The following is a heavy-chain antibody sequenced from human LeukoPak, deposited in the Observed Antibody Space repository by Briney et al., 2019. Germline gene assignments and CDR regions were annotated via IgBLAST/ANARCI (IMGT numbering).Heavy chain of an antibody. CDR1: GDSISDYY. Sequence: SETLSLTCTVSGDSISDYYRSWIRQPPGKGLEWIGYIFYSGSTNYNPSLKSRVTISVDTSKNQFSLKVRSVTAADTAVYYCARATYHSGAGSYIYYYMNVWGKGTTVIVSS. J-gene: IGHJ6*03. V-gene: IGHV4-59*01. CDR3: ARATYHSGAGSYIYYYMNV. D-gene: IGHD3-10*01. CDR2: IFYSGST.